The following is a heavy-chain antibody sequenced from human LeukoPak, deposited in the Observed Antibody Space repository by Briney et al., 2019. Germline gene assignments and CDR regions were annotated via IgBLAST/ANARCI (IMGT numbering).Heavy chain of an antibody. J-gene: IGHJ4*02. D-gene: IGHD3-9*01. CDR2: THYSGTT. CDR3: ATGRSIRYFDY. Sequence: SETLSLTCTVSGVSVFSYYWNWIRQPPGQGLEWIGYTHYSGTTKYNPALESRVTISVDTSKSQFSLKSSSPTAADTAVYYCATGRSIRYFDYWGQGTLLSVS. V-gene: IGHV4-59*08. CDR1: GVSVFSYY.